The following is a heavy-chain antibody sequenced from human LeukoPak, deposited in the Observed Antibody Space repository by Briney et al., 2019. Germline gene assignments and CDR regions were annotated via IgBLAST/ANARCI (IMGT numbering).Heavy chain of an antibody. Sequence: GGSLRLSCAASGFTFSNYEMHWVRQAPGKGLEWVSYISSSGSDIYYADSVKGRFTISRDNAKNSLYLHMNSPRAEDTAVYYCARDYGGSSPFDYWGQGTLVTVSS. V-gene: IGHV3-48*03. CDR3: ARDYGGSSPFDY. CDR2: ISSSGSDI. D-gene: IGHD4-23*01. CDR1: GFTFSNYE. J-gene: IGHJ4*02.